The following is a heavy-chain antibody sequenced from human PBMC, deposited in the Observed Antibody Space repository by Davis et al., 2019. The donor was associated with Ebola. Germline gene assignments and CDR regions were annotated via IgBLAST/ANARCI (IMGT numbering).Heavy chain of an antibody. Sequence: AASVKVSCKASGGTFSSYAISWVRQAPGQGLEWMGRIIPILGIANYAQKFQGRVTITADKSTSTAYMELSSLRSEDTAVYYCARGRHLCTNGVCYGPWFDPWGQGTLVTVSS. V-gene: IGHV1-69*04. CDR1: GGTFSSYA. CDR2: IIPILGIA. J-gene: IGHJ5*02. CDR3: ARGRHLCTNGVCYGPWFDP. D-gene: IGHD2-8*01.